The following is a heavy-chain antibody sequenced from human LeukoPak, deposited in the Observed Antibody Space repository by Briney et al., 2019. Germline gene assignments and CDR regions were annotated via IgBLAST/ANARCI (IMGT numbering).Heavy chain of an antibody. J-gene: IGHJ4*02. CDR1: GGTFSSYT. V-gene: IGHV1-69*02. Sequence: AASVKVSCKASGGTFSSYTISWVRQAPGQGLEWMGRIIPILGIANYAQKFQGRVTITADKSTSTAYMELSSLRSEDTAVYYCASTTVVTPGTLDYWGQGTLVTVSS. CDR3: ASTTVVTPGTLDY. CDR2: IIPILGIA. D-gene: IGHD4-23*01.